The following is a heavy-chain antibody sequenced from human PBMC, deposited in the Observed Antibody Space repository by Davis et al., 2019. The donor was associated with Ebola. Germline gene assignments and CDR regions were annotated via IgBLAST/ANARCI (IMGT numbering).Heavy chain of an antibody. CDR3: ARDQVGLIYGHLDY. CDR1: GFTFSSYA. CDR2: VSYDRKNE. D-gene: IGHD5-12*01. V-gene: IGHV3-30*04. J-gene: IGHJ4*02. Sequence: PGGSLRLSCAASGFTFSSYAMSWVRQAPGKGLEWVADVSYDRKNEYYADSVKGRFTISRDNAKNMVYLQMNSLRVEDTAVYYCARDQVGLIYGHLDYWGQGTLVTVSS.